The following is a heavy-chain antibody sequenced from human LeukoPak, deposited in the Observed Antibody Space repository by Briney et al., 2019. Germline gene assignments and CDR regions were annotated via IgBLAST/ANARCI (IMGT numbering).Heavy chain of an antibody. CDR3: ARRDISSGWSFDY. J-gene: IGHJ4*02. D-gene: IGHD6-19*01. V-gene: IGHV4-4*07. Sequence: SETLSLTCTVSGGSISNYHWSWIRQPAGKGLEWIGQIHTSGSTNYNPPLKSRVTMSIDTPENQLSLTIRTVTAADTAVYYCARRDISSGWSFDYWGQGTLVTVSS. CDR1: GGSISNYH. CDR2: IHTSGST.